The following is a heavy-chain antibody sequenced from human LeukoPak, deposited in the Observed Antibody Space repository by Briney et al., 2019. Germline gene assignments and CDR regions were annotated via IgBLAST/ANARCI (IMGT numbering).Heavy chain of an antibody. CDR2: IRTKSEGGTT. CDR3: TTEFKELGSFFSFYYMDV. J-gene: IGHJ6*03. D-gene: IGHD3-10*01. CDR1: GFTFSNAG. Sequence: SGGSLRLSCTASGFTFSNAGMNWVRQAPGKGLEWVGRIRTKSEGGTTDYAAPAKGRFTISRDDSKNALFLQMDSLKSDDTAMYYCTTEFKELGSFFSFYYMDVWGTGTTVTISS. V-gene: IGHV3-15*01.